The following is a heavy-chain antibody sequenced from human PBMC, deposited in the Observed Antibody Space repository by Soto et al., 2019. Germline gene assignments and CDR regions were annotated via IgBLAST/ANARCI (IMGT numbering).Heavy chain of an antibody. J-gene: IGHJ4*02. CDR1: GFTFSSYA. Sequence: GGSLRLSCAASGFTFSSYAMHWVRQAPGKGLEWVAVISYDGSNKYYADSVKGRFTISRDNSKNTLYLQMNSLRAEDTAVYYCARDRSGYFDYWGQGTLVTVSS. V-gene: IGHV3-30*04. CDR3: ARDRSGYFDY. CDR2: ISYDGSNK. D-gene: IGHD3-3*01.